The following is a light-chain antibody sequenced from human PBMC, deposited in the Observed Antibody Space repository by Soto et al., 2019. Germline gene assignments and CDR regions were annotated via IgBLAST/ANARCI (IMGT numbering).Light chain of an antibody. CDR1: QGVDSNY. Sequence: EIVLTQSPGTLSLSSGERATLSCRASQGVDSNYLAWYQHNPGQAPRLLISDPSRRATGIPDRFSGSGSGTDFTLTISRLEPEDFAVYYCQQFGNSPTTFGQGTRLEIK. V-gene: IGKV3-20*01. CDR3: QQFGNSPTT. J-gene: IGKJ5*01. CDR2: DPS.